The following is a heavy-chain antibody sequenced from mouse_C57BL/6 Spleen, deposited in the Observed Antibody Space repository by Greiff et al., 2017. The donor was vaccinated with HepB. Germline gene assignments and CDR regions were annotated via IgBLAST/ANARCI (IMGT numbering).Heavy chain of an antibody. CDR1: GFTFSDYG. J-gene: IGHJ3*01. Sequence: EVMLVESGGGLVKPGGSLKLSCAASGFTFSDYGMHWVRQAPEKGLEWVAYISSGSSTIYYADTVKGRFTISRDNAKNTLFLQMTSLRSEDTAMYYCARSTMVTTAWFAYWGQRTLVTVSA. V-gene: IGHV5-17*01. CDR2: ISSGSSTI. CDR3: ARSTMVTTAWFAY. D-gene: IGHD2-2*01.